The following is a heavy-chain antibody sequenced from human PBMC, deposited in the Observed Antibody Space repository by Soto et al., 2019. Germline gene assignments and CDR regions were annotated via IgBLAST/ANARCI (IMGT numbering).Heavy chain of an antibody. D-gene: IGHD3-10*01. V-gene: IGHV3-11*01. J-gene: IGHJ4*02. CDR3: AGDPYYYGSAF. CDR1: GFRFSDHY. Sequence: GWSLRLSCGASGFRFSDHYMTWIRQAPGKGLEWVSKISGGGKTTYYADSVKGRFTVSRDNAKNSLYLQMTSLRAEDTAVYYCAGDPYYYGSAFWGQGTLVTVSS. CDR2: ISGGGKTT.